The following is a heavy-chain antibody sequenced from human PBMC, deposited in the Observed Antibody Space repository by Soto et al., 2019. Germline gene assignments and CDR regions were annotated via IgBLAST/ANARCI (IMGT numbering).Heavy chain of an antibody. V-gene: IGHV1-2*04. J-gene: IGHJ4*02. CDR3: ARDLSSYYYDSGGLGLYYFDY. D-gene: IGHD3-22*01. CDR1: GYTFTGYY. CDR2: INPNSGGT. Sequence: GASVKVSCKASGYTFTGYYMHWVRQAPGQGLEWMGWINPNSGGTNYAQKFQGWVTMTRDTSTSTAYMELSRLRSDDTAVYYCARDLSSYYYDSGGLGLYYFDYWGQGTLVTVSS.